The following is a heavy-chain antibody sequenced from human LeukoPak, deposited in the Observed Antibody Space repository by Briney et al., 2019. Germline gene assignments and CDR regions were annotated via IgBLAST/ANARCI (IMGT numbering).Heavy chain of an antibody. CDR2: IKQDGSEK. V-gene: IGHV3-7*01. CDR3: ARGRAYSSGYYWFFDY. Sequence: GGSLRLSCAASGFIFSSFWMSWVRQAPGKGLEWVANIKQDGSEKYYVDSVKGRFTISRDNAKNSLYLQMNSLRAEDTAVYYCARGRAYSSGYYWFFDYWGQGALVTVSS. D-gene: IGHD3-22*01. CDR1: GFIFSSFW. J-gene: IGHJ4*02.